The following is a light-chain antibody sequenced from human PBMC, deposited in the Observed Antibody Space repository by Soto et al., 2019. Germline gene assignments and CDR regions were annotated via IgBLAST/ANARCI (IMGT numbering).Light chain of an antibody. V-gene: IGKV1-5*01. J-gene: IGKJ1*01. CDR3: QQYRTYS. Sequence: IQLTQSPTTLPASVGARVTLTCRASESISNWLAWYQQRPGTAPKLLIYHASILETAVPSRFSGNGSGTEFTRTISSLQPGDFATYYCQQYRTYSFGQGTKVDIK. CDR1: ESISNW. CDR2: HAS.